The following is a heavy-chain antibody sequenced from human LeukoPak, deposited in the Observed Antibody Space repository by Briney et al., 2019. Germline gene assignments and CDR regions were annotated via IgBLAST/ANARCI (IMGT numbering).Heavy chain of an antibody. J-gene: IGHJ4*02. CDR1: GFTFSSYA. Sequence: GGSLRLSCAASGFTFSSYAMSWVRQAPGKGLEWVSAISGSGGSTYYADSVKGRFTISRDNSKNTLYLQMNSLRAEDTAVYYCAKDRGYSSTPGGYYFDYWGQGTLVTVSS. D-gene: IGHD5-18*01. V-gene: IGHV3-23*01. CDR2: ISGSGGST. CDR3: AKDRGYSSTPGGYYFDY.